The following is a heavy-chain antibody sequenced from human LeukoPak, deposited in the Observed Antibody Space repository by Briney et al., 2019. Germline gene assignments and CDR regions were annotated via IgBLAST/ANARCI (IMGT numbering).Heavy chain of an antibody. Sequence: RGESLKISCKGSGYSFTIYWIGWVRQMPGKGLEWMAIIYPGNSDTRYSPSFQGQVTISVGKSINTAYLQWSSLKASDTAMYYCVRFDYGSNLVGDAFDVWGQGTMVTVSS. CDR3: VRFDYGSNLVGDAFDV. J-gene: IGHJ3*01. V-gene: IGHV5-51*01. CDR2: IYPGNSDT. D-gene: IGHD4-23*01. CDR1: GYSFTIYW.